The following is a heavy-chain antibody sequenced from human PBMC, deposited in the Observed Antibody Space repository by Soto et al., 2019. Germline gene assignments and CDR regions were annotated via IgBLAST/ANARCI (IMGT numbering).Heavy chain of an antibody. CDR1: GYTFTSYG. CDR2: ISAYNGNT. Sequence: ASVKVSCKASGYTFTSYGISWVRQAPGQGLEWMGWISAYNGNTNYAQKLQGRVTMTTDTSTSTAYMELRSLRSDDTAVYYCARVYTSGLYYYYYYGMEVWGQGTTVTVSS. V-gene: IGHV1-18*01. J-gene: IGHJ6*02. CDR3: ARVYTSGLYYYYYYGMEV. D-gene: IGHD2-2*02.